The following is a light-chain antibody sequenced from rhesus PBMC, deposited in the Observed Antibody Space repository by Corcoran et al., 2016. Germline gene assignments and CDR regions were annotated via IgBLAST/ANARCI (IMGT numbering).Light chain of an antibody. V-gene: IGKV1-21*01. CDR1: QGISSW. CDR2: KAS. Sequence: DIQMTQSPSSLSASVGDRVTITCRASQGISSWLAWYQQKPGKAPKLLIYKASSLQSGVPSRLSGSGSGTYFTLTISSLQPEEFATYYCQQYNSAPRTFGQGTKVEIK. J-gene: IGKJ1*01. CDR3: QQYNSAPRT.